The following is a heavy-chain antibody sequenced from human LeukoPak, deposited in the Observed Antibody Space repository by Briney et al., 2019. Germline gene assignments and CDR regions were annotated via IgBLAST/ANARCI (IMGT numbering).Heavy chain of an antibody. J-gene: IGHJ4*02. CDR1: GFTFSSYA. CDR2: IRYDGNKK. V-gene: IGHV3-30*02. D-gene: IGHD1-26*01. Sequence: GGSLRLSCAASGFTFSSYAMYWVRQAPGKGLEWVAFIRYDGNKKYYADSVKGRFTISRDNSRNTVYLQMNSLTSEDTAVYYCAKLLLETGGIGEEFDYWGQGTLVTVS. CDR3: AKLLLETGGIGEEFDY.